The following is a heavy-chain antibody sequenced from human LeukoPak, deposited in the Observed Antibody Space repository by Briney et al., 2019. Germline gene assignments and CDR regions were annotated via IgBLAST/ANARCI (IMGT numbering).Heavy chain of an antibody. CDR3: ARSEINDYFKY. D-gene: IGHD3-16*01. Sequence: SQTLSLTCTVSGYSISSGYDWGWMRQAPGKGLEWLGSISQSGNTYNNPSLKSRVTLSVDTSKNQVSLKLTSVSAADTAVYYCARSEINDYFKYWGPGILVTVST. CDR1: GYSISSGYD. V-gene: IGHV4-38-2*02. J-gene: IGHJ4*02. CDR2: ISQSGNT.